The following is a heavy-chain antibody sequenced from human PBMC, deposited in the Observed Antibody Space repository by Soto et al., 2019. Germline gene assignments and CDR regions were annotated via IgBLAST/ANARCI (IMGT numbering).Heavy chain of an antibody. CDR1: GGSISSGGYY. V-gene: IGHV4-31*03. CDR3: ASGSNYVHDSSIDY. CDR2: IYYSGST. Sequence: NPSETLSLTCTVSGGSISSGGYYWSWIRQHPGKGLEWIGYIYYSGSTYYNPSLKSRVTISVDTSKNQFSLKLSSVTAADTAVYYCASGSNYVHDSSIDYWGQGTLVTVSS. J-gene: IGHJ4*02. D-gene: IGHD4-4*01.